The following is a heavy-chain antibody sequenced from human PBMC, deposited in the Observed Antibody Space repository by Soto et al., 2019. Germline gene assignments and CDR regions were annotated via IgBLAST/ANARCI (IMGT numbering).Heavy chain of an antibody. CDR3: ARDGDSGTVTTGRYYYYGMDV. V-gene: IGHV1-3*01. J-gene: IGHJ6*02. CDR2: INAGNGNT. CDR1: GYTFTSYA. Sequence: ASVKVSCKASGYTFTSYAMHWVRQAPGQRLEWMGWINAGNGNTKYSQKFQGRVTITRDTSASTAYMELSSLRSEDTAVYYCARDGDSGTVTTGRYYYYGMDVWGQGTTVTVSS. D-gene: IGHD4-4*01.